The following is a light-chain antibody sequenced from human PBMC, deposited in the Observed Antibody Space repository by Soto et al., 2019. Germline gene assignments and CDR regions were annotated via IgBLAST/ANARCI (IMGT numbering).Light chain of an antibody. CDR1: QSVSSRY. Sequence: EIVLTQSPGTLSLSPCERATLSCRASQSVSSRYLAWYQQKPGQAPRLLIYGASSRATGIPDRFSGSGSGTDFTLTISRLEPEDFAVYYCQQYGSSLVYTFGQGTKLEIK. J-gene: IGKJ2*01. V-gene: IGKV3-20*01. CDR3: QQYGSSLVYT. CDR2: GAS.